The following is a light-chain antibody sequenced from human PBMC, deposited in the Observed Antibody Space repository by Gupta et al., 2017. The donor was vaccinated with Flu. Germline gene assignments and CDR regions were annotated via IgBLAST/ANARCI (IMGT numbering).Light chain of an antibody. CDR1: SSDVGGHNY. V-gene: IGLV2-11*01. CDR2: DVN. J-gene: IGLJ1*01. Sequence: QSALTQPRSVSGSPGQSVTISCTGTSSDVGGHNYVSWYLHYPGKAPKLLIYDVNKRPAAVPVRFSGSKSGNTASLTIPVLREEEADDYYCCSNVDTDTCVCGGGTKVTVL. CDR3: CSNVDTDTCV.